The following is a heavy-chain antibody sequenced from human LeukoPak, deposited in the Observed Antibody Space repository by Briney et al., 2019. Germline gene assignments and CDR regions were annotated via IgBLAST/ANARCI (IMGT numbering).Heavy chain of an antibody. Sequence: GASVKVCCEASGYTFTSFYMHCVRQAPGQGLEWMGIISPSGGGTTYAQKFQGRVTMTRDTSTSTVYMELSSLRFEDTALYYCARAAYCGGNCYSSMDYWGQGTLVTVSS. CDR2: ISPSGGGT. D-gene: IGHD2-21*02. J-gene: IGHJ4*02. CDR3: ARAAYCGGNCYSSMDY. V-gene: IGHV1-46*01. CDR1: GYTFTSFY.